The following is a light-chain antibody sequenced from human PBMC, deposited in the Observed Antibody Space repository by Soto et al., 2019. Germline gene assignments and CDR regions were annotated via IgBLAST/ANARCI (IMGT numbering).Light chain of an antibody. CDR2: AAS. CDR3: QQSYSTLSIT. Sequence: DIQMTQSPSSLSAAMGDRVTITCRASESISRHLNWYQQKPGKAPKLLIYAASSLQNGVPSRFSGSGSGTDFTLTISNLQPVDFATYYCQQSYSTLSITFGQGTRLEIK. V-gene: IGKV1-39*01. J-gene: IGKJ5*01. CDR1: ESISRH.